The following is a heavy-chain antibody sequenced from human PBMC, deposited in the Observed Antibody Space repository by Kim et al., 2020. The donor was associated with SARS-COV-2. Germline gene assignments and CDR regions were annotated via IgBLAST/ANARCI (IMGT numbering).Heavy chain of an antibody. V-gene: IGHV4-34*01. J-gene: IGHJ4*02. Sequence: SETLSLTCAVYGGSFSGYYWSWIRQPPGKGLEWIGEINHSGSTNYNPSLKSRVTISVDTSKNQFSLKLSSVTAADTAVYYCARGLGVPYIRFDYWGQGTLVTVSS. D-gene: IGHD1-26*01. CDR3: ARGLGVPYIRFDY. CDR2: INHSGST. CDR1: GGSFSGYY.